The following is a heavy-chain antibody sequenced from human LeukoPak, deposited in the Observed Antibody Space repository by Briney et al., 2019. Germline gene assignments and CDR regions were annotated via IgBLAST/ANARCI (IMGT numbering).Heavy chain of an antibody. CDR1: GGSFSGYY. V-gene: IGHV4-34*01. J-gene: IGHJ6*03. Sequence: SETLSLTCAVYGGSFSGYYWSWIRQPPGKGLEWIGEINHSGSTNYNPSLKSRVTISVDASKNQFSLKLSSVTAADTAVYYCARGLLRYFDWGARYYYMDVWGKGTTVTVSS. D-gene: IGHD3-9*01. CDR3: ARGLLRYFDWGARYYYMDV. CDR2: INHSGST.